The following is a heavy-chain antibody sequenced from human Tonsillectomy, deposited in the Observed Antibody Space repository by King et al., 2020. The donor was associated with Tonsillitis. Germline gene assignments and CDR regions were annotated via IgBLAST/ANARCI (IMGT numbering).Heavy chain of an antibody. CDR3: AREWATGDGMDV. CDR1: TFTFSSYS. V-gene: IGHV3-21*01. D-gene: IGHD1-26*01. CDR2: ISDSGSYI. J-gene: IGHJ6*02. Sequence: VQLVESGGGLVKPGESLRLSCAASTFTFSSYSMNWVRLAPGKGLEWVSSISDSGSYIYYADSVKGRFTISRDNAKNSLYLQMNSLRTEDTAVYYCAREWATGDGMDVWGQGTTVTVSS.